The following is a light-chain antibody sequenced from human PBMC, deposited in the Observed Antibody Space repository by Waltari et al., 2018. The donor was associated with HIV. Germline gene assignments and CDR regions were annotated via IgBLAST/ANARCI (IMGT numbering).Light chain of an antibody. CDR3: QSYDSSNYWV. J-gene: IGLJ3*02. CDR2: EDN. Sequence: NFMLTQPHSVSESPGKTVTISCTRSSGSIASNYVQWYQQRPGSAPTTVIYEDNQSPAGFPDRFSGSIDSASNSASLTISGLKTEDEADYYCQSYDSSNYWVFGGGTKLTVL. V-gene: IGLV6-57*03. CDR1: SGSIASNY.